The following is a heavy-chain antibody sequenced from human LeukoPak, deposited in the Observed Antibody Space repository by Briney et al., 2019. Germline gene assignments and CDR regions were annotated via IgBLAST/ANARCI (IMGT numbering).Heavy chain of an antibody. J-gene: IGHJ6*03. V-gene: IGHV3-7*01. CDR2: IKQDGSEK. D-gene: IGHD3-3*01. CDR1: GFTFSSYW. Sequence: PGGSLRLSCAASGFTFSSYWMSWIRQAPGKGLEWVANIKQDGSEKYYVDSVKGRFTISRDNAKNSLYLQMNSLRAEDTAVYYCARDPGGYDFWSGYSSYYSYMDVWGKGTTVTVSS. CDR3: ARDPGGYDFWSGYSSYYSYMDV.